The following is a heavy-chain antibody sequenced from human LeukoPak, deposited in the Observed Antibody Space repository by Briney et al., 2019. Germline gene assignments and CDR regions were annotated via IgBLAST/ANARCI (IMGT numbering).Heavy chain of an antibody. V-gene: IGHV1-2*06. CDR3: ATAKVGATDIDY. D-gene: IGHD1-26*01. J-gene: IGHJ4*02. CDR1: GYTFTGYY. CDR2: INPNSGGT. Sequence: ASVKVSCKASGYTFTGYYMHWVRQAPGQGLEWMGRINPNSGGTNYAQKFQGRVTMTRDTSISTAYMELSRLRSDDTAVYYCATAKVGATDIDYWGQGTLVTVSS.